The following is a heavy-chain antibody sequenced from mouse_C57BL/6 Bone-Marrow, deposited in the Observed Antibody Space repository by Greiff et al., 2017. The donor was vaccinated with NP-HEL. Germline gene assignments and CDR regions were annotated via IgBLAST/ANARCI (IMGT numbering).Heavy chain of an antibody. CDR1: GYTFTSYW. Sequence: VKVVESGADLVKPGASVKLSCKASGYTFTSYWMHWVKQRPGRGLEWIGRIDPNSGGTKFNEKFKTKATLTVDKPSSTAYMQLSSLTSEDSAVYYCARYYYGSRGWYFDVWGTGTTVTVSS. J-gene: IGHJ1*03. CDR3: ARYYYGSRGWYFDV. D-gene: IGHD1-1*01. V-gene: IGHV1-72*01. CDR2: IDPNSGGT.